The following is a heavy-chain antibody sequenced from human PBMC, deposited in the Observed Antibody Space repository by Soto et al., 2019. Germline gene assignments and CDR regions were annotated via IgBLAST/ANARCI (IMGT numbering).Heavy chain of an antibody. J-gene: IGHJ4*02. Sequence: QVQLVHSGAEVKKPGASVKVSCKASGYTFITYGVSWVRQDPGQGLDWLGWISTYNGNTRYAERLQGRVTMTTDTTTNTAYMELRNLRSDDTAVYYCARGPTDYYDNSANYFLDYWGQGTLVTVSS. CDR2: ISTYNGNT. D-gene: IGHD3-22*01. CDR3: ARGPTDYYDNSANYFLDY. V-gene: IGHV1-18*01. CDR1: GYTFITYG.